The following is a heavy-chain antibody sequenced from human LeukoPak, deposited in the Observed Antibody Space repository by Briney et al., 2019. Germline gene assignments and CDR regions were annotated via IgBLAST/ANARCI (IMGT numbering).Heavy chain of an antibody. CDR2: INPNSGGT. CDR1: GYTFTGYY. Sequence: ASVKVSCKASGYTFTGYYMHWVRQAPGQGLEWMGWINPNSGGTNYAQKFQGRVTMTRDTSISTAYMELSRLRSDDTAVYYCASDRNWNDEEFFDYWGQGTLVTVSS. V-gene: IGHV1-2*02. D-gene: IGHD1-1*01. CDR3: ASDRNWNDEEFFDY. J-gene: IGHJ4*02.